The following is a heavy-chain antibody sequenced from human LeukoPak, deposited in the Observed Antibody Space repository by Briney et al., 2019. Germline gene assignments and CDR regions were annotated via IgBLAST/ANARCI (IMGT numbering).Heavy chain of an antibody. J-gene: IGHJ5*02. CDR3: AKAKYSSTWYGGFDP. V-gene: IGHV3-30*04. CDR2: ILHDGTNK. CDR1: GFTFSNYA. Sequence: GGSLRLSCAASGFTFSNYAMHWVRQAPGKGLEWVAVILHDGTNKYADSVKGRFTISRDNSKNTLYLQMIRLRVEDTAVYYCAKAKYSSTWYGGFDPWGQGTLVTVSS. D-gene: IGHD6-13*01.